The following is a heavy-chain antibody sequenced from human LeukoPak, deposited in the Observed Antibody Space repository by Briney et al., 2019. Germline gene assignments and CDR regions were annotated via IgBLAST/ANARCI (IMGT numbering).Heavy chain of an antibody. V-gene: IGHV4-4*07. J-gene: IGHJ3*02. CDR1: GGSINNYY. CDR2: IYTRGST. Sequence: SETLSLTCTVSGGSINNYYWSWLRQPAGKGLEWIGRIYTRGSTNYNPSLKSRVTMSVETSKNQFSLKLSSVTAADTAVYYCARGRYCSADICSGGDAFDIWGQGTMVSVSS. D-gene: IGHD2-15*01. CDR3: ARGRYCSADICSGGDAFDI.